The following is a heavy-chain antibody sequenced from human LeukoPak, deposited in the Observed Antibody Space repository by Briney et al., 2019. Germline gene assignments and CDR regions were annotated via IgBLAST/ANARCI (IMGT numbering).Heavy chain of an antibody. CDR1: GGSISSYY. Sequence: KASETLSLTCTVSGGSISSYYWSWIRQPAGKGLEWIGRIYTSGSTNYNPSLKSRVTMSVDTSKNQFSLKLSSVTAADTAVYYCARVSQYYGSGSYYNRGWFDPWGQGTLVTVSS. CDR3: ARVSQYYGSGSYYNRGWFDP. V-gene: IGHV4-4*07. CDR2: IYTSGST. D-gene: IGHD3-10*01. J-gene: IGHJ5*02.